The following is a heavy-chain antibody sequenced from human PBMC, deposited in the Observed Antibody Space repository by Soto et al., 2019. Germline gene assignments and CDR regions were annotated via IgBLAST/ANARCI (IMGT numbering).Heavy chain of an antibody. CDR2: ISAYNGNA. Sequence: QVQLVQSGAEVKKPGASVKVSCKPSGYTFTNYGLSWVRQAPGQGLEWMGWISAYNGNASYSQKLQGRVTMTTDTSTSTGYMELRSLRSDDTAIYYCARVGAITGKTSNDYWGQATLVIVSS. CDR3: ARVGAITGKTSNDY. V-gene: IGHV1-18*01. D-gene: IGHD1-26*01. J-gene: IGHJ4*02. CDR1: GYTFTNYG.